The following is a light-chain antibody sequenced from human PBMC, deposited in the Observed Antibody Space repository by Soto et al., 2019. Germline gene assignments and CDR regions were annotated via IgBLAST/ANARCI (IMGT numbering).Light chain of an antibody. CDR2: GVS. Sequence: DIQMTQSPSSLSASVGDRVTITCRASQGIRNELGWYQQKPGRAPKRLIYGVSNLQSGVPSRFSGSASGTEFTLTISSLQPEDSATYYCLQHNTYTWTFGQGTKVEVK. CDR1: QGIRNE. J-gene: IGKJ1*01. V-gene: IGKV1-17*01. CDR3: LQHNTYTWT.